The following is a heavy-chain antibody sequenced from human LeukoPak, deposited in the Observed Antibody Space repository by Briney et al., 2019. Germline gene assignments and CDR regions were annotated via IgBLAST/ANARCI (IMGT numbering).Heavy chain of an antibody. Sequence: GGSLRLSCAASGFTFSSYAMSWVRQAPGKGLEWGSAISGSGGSTYYADSVKGRFTISRDNSKNTLYLQMNSLRAEDTAVYYCAKVGVDILRFLEWLLNTFDYWGQGTLVTVSS. D-gene: IGHD3-3*01. CDR1: GFTFSSYA. V-gene: IGHV3-23*01. CDR2: ISGSGGST. J-gene: IGHJ4*02. CDR3: AKVGVDILRFLEWLLNTFDY.